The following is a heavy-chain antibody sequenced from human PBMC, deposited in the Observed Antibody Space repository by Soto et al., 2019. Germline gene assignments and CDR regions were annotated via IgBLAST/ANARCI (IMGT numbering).Heavy chain of an antibody. J-gene: IGHJ6*02. Sequence: TLSLPYTVSGGSISSGGYYWSGIRQHPGKGLEWIGYIYYSGSTYYNPSLKSRVTISVDTSKNQFSLKLSSVTAADTAVYYCARAFMVRDKDYYYGMDVWGQGTTVTVSS. D-gene: IGHD3-10*01. CDR3: ARAFMVRDKDYYYGMDV. CDR1: GGSISSGGYY. CDR2: IYYSGST. V-gene: IGHV4-31*03.